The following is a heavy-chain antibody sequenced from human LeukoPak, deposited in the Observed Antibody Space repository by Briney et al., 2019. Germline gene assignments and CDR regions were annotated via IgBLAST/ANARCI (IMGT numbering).Heavy chain of an antibody. CDR3: ATHGYSYGYTAVHWFDP. Sequence: SETLSLTCAVYGGSFSGYYWTWIRQPPGKGLEWIGEISHTGSTNYNPSLKSQLTISIDTSKNHFSLLLTSVTAADTAVYYCATHGYSYGYTAVHWFDPWGQGTLVTVSS. CDR1: GGSFSGYY. CDR2: ISHTGST. J-gene: IGHJ5*02. D-gene: IGHD5-18*01. V-gene: IGHV4-34*01.